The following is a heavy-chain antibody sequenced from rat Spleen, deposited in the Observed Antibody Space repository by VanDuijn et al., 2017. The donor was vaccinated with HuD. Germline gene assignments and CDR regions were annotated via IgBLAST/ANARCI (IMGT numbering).Heavy chain of an antibody. J-gene: IGHJ2*01. CDR2: IIYDGGRT. Sequence: EVQLVESGGGLVQPGRSLKLSCVASGFTFNNYWMTWIRQAPGKGLEWVATIIYDGGRTYYRDSVKGRFTISRDNAESTLYLQMDSLRSEDTATYYCARRHYGYTDYFDYWGQGVMVTVSS. V-gene: IGHV5-31*01. D-gene: IGHD1-9*01. CDR1: GFTFNNYW. CDR3: ARRHYGYTDYFDY.